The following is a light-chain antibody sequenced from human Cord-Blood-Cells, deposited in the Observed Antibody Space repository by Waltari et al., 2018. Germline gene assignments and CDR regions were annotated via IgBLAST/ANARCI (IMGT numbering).Light chain of an antibody. Sequence: EIQMTQYPSSLSASVGDRVTITCQASQDISNYLNWYQQKPGKAPKLLIYYSSNLETGVPSRFSGSGSGTDFTFTISSLQPEYIATYYCQQYDNLPLTFGGGTKVEIK. J-gene: IGKJ4*01. CDR2: YSS. CDR3: QQYDNLPLT. V-gene: IGKV1-33*01. CDR1: QDISNY.